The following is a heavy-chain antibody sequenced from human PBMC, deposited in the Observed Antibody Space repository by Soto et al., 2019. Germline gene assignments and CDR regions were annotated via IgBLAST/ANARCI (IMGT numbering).Heavy chain of an antibody. CDR3: ARDGGSDWLTWFDP. D-gene: IGHD3-9*01. V-gene: IGHV1-46*01. J-gene: IGHJ5*02. CDR2: ISPSGGST. CDR1: GYTFTDYY. Sequence: QVQLVQSGAEVKKPGASVKVSCKASGYTFTDYYMHWVRQAPGQGLEWMGIISPSGGSTYAQKFQGRVTVTRDTSTSTVYMELSSLRSEDTAAYYCARDGGSDWLTWFDPWGQGTLVTVSS.